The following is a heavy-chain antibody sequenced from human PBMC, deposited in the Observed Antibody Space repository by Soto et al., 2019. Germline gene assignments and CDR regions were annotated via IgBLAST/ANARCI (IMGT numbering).Heavy chain of an antibody. V-gene: IGHV1-2*02. CDR3: ASEAYCSSTSCYIRGYYYYYGMDV. Sequence: ASVKVSCKASGYTFTGYYMHWVRQAPGQGLEWMGWINPNSGGTNYAQKFQGRVTMTRDTSISTAYMELSRLRSDDTAVYYCASEAYCSSTSCYIRGYYYYYGMDVWGQGTTVTVSS. J-gene: IGHJ6*02. CDR1: GYTFTGYY. CDR2: INPNSGGT. D-gene: IGHD2-2*02.